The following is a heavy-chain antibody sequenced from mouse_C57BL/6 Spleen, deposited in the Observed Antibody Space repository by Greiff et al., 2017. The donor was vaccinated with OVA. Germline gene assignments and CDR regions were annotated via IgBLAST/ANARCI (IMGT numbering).Heavy chain of an antibody. CDR1: GYSFTDYN. CDR3: ASLTTVVARWYFDV. J-gene: IGHJ1*03. V-gene: IGHV1-39*01. D-gene: IGHD1-1*01. CDR2: INPNYGTT. Sequence: VQLKESGPELVKPGASVKISCKASGYSFTDYNMNWVKQSNGKSLEWIGVINPNYGTTSYNQKFKGKATLTVDQSSSTAYMQLNSRTSEDSAVYYCASLTTVVARWYFDVWGTGTTVTVSS.